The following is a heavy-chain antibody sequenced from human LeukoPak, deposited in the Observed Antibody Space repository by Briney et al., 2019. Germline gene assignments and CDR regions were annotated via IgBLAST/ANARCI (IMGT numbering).Heavy chain of an antibody. Sequence: SETLSLTCTVSGDSISSYYWSWIRQPPGKGLEWIGYIYYSGSTNYNPSLKSRVTISVDTSKNQFSLKLTSVTAADTAVYYCVRDGGPIEYWGRGILVTVSS. V-gene: IGHV4-59*01. J-gene: IGHJ4*02. CDR3: VRDGGPIEY. CDR2: IYYSGST. D-gene: IGHD3-10*01. CDR1: GDSISSYY.